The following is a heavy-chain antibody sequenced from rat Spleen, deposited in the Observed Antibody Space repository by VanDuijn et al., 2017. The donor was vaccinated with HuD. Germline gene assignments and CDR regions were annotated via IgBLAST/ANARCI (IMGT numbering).Heavy chain of an antibody. CDR3: ARENYYSGDY. CDR2: ITNTGSNT. V-gene: IGHV5-31*01. J-gene: IGHJ2*01. D-gene: IGHD1-1*01. Sequence: EVQLVESGGGLVQPGRSLKLSCVASGFTFNNYWMTWIRQAPGKGLEWVASITNTGSNTYYPDSVKGRFTISRDIAKSTLYLQMDSLRSEDTATYFCARENYYSGDYWGQGVMVTVSS. CDR1: GFTFNNYW.